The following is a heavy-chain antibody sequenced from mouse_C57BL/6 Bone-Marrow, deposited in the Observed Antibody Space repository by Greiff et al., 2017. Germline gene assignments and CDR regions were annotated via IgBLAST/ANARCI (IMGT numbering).Heavy chain of an antibody. J-gene: IGHJ4*01. D-gene: IGHD1-1*01. CDR1: GFTFSDYY. CDR3: ARREADYGSSYDAMDY. V-gene: IGHV5-12*01. CDR2: ISNGGGST. Sequence: EVQLVESGGGLVQPGGSLKLSCAASGFTFSDYYMYWVRQTPEKRLEWVAYISNGGGSTYYPHPVKGRFSISRDNAKNTLYLQMSRLKSEDKAMYYCARREADYGSSYDAMDYWGQGTSVTVSS.